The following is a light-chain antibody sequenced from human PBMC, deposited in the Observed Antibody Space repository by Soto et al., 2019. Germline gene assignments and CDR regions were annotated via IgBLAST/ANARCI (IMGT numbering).Light chain of an antibody. Sequence: QSVLTQPASVSGSPGQSIAISCTGVRTDIADGYDYVSWYQQHPGQAPQLIIYDVSNRPSGVSDRFSGSKSGNTASLTISGLQAEDEAEYYCTSYTSSTPFYVLGTGTKVTVL. V-gene: IGLV2-14*03. CDR3: TSYTSSTPFYV. CDR1: RTDIADGYDY. J-gene: IGLJ1*01. CDR2: DVS.